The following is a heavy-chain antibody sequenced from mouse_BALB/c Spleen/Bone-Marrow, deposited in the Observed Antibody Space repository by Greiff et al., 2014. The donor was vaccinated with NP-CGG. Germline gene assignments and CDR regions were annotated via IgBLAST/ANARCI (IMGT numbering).Heavy chain of an antibody. CDR1: GYTFTSYW. CDR3: AYGTPFAY. J-gene: IGHJ3*01. Sequence: VQLQQSGAELARPGASVKLSCKASGYTFTSYWMQWVKQRPGQGLEWIGAIYPGDGDTRYTQKFKGKATLTAGKSSSTAYMQLSSLASEDSAVYYCAYGTPFAYWGQGTLVTVSA. D-gene: IGHD2-1*01. V-gene: IGHV1-87*01. CDR2: IYPGDGDT.